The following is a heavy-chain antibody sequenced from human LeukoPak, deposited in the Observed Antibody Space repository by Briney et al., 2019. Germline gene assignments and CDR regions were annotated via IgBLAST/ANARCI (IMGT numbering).Heavy chain of an antibody. CDR1: GFTFSSHN. CDR3: ARKMKTGDRVGTFDI. D-gene: IGHD1-1*01. Sequence: PGGSLRLFCAASGFTFSSHNMNWLRQAPMKGLEWVSSIGTDGSYIYYADSVQGRFTISRDNAKNSLYLQMNSLTAEDTAVYYCARKMKTGDRVGTFDIWGQGTMVTVSS. J-gene: IGHJ3*02. CDR2: IGTDGSYI. V-gene: IGHV3-21*01.